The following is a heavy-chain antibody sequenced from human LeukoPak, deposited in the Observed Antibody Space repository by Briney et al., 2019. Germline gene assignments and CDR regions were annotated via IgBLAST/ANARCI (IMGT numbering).Heavy chain of an antibody. V-gene: IGHV5-51*01. CDR3: VRSGSPPTYFDY. D-gene: IGHD3-10*01. CDR2: IYPSDSDT. CDR1: GYSFTIYW. J-gene: IGHJ4*02. Sequence: GESLKISCKGSGYSFTIYWIGWVRQMPGKGLEWMGNIYPSDSDTTYSPSFQGQVTISADKSISTAYLQWSSLKASDTAIYYCVRSGSPPTYFDYWGQGTLVTVSS.